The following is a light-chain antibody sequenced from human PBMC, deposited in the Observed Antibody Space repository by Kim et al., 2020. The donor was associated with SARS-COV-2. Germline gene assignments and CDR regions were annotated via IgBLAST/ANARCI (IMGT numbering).Light chain of an antibody. J-gene: IGLJ2*01. V-gene: IGLV2-14*03. CDR2: DVS. CDR3: SSYTTSSIVK. CDR1: SSDVGGYNY. Sequence: QSALTQPASVSGSPGQSITISCTGTSSDVGGYNYVSWYQQHPGKVPKLMNYDVSNRPSGVSNRFSGSKSGNTASLTISGLQAEDEADYYCSSYTTSSIVKFGGGTQLTVL.